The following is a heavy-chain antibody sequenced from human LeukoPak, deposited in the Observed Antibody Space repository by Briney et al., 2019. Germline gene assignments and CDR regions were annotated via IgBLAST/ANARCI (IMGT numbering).Heavy chain of an antibody. D-gene: IGHD2-2*02. Sequence: GGSLRLSCAASGFTFSSYGMHWVRQAPGKGLEWVAFIRYDGSNKYYADSVKGRFTISRDNSKNTLYLQMNRLRAEDTAVYYCANADCSSTSCYTGDAFDIWGQGTMVTVSS. CDR2: IRYDGSNK. CDR3: ANADCSSTSCYTGDAFDI. J-gene: IGHJ3*02. CDR1: GFTFSSYG. V-gene: IGHV3-30*02.